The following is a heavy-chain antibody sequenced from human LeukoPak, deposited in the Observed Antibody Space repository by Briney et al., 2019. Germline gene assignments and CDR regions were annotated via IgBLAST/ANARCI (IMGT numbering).Heavy chain of an antibody. CDR1: GYTFTGYY. V-gene: IGHV1-2*02. D-gene: IGHD3-10*01. CDR3: AIGYGSGSYFLVTDAFDI. Sequence: ASVKVSCKASGYTFTGYYMHWVRQAPGQGLEWMGWINPNSGGTNYAQKFQGRVTMTRDTSISTAYMELSRLRSDDTAVYYCAIGYGSGSYFLVTDAFDIWGQGTMVTVSS. J-gene: IGHJ3*02. CDR2: INPNSGGT.